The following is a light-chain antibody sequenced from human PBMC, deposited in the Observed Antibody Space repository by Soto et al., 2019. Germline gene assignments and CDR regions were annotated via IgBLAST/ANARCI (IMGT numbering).Light chain of an antibody. CDR3: ISYAGSDNVV. CDR2: EVN. CDR1: SSDVGGYNY. Sequence: QSVLTQPPSASGSPGQSVTISCTGTSSDVGGYNYVSWYQQYPGKAPKFIIYEVNKRPSGVPDRFSGSKSGNTAALTVSGLQAEDEADYYCISYAGSDNVVFGGGTKGTVL. J-gene: IGLJ2*01. V-gene: IGLV2-8*01.